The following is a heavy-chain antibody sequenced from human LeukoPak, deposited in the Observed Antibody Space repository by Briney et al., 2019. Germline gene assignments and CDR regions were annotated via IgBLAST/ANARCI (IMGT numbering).Heavy chain of an antibody. CDR2: INHSGST. Sequence: PSETLSLTCAVSGGSISSSNWWSWVRQPPGKGLAWIGEINHSGSTNYNPSLKSRVTISVDTSKNQFSLKLSSVTAADTAVYYCARRAAMVRPVDYWGQGTLVTVSS. CDR1: GGSISSSNW. CDR3: ARRAAMVRPVDY. V-gene: IGHV4-4*02. J-gene: IGHJ4*02. D-gene: IGHD5-18*01.